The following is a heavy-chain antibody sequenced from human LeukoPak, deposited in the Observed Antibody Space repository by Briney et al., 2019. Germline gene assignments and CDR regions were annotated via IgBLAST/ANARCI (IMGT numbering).Heavy chain of an antibody. J-gene: IGHJ4*02. CDR2: IYKIGTT. Sequence: SETLSLTCTVFGDSVTGYYLNWVRQPPGKGLEWFGDIYKIGTTNYNPSLKSRLTIPADTSKNQFSLKLRNVPAADTAVYYCIVGVGWQPDYWGQGALVTVSS. CDR1: GDSVTGYY. CDR3: IVGVGWQPDY. V-gene: IGHV4-59*02. D-gene: IGHD3-22*01.